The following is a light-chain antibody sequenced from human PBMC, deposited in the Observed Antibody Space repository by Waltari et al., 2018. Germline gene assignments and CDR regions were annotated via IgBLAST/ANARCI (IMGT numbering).Light chain of an antibody. CDR3: QQSYETPLT. J-gene: IGKJ4*01. CDR2: AAS. V-gene: IGKV1-39*01. CDR1: HTITTY. Sequence: DTQMTQSPSSLSASVGDRVTITCRASHTITTYLNWYQQKPGKAPKVLISAASTLHSGVPSRFSGSVSGTYFTLTISSLQPEDFATYYCQQSYETPLTFGGGTRVEIK.